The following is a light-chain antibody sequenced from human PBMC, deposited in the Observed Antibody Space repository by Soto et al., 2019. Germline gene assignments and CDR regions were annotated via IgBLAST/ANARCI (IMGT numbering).Light chain of an antibody. Sequence: QSALTQPASVSGSPGQSITISCTGTSSDVGSYNLVSWYQQHPGKAPKLIIYEVSKRPSGVSNRFSGSKSGNTASLTISGLQAEDEADYYCCSYAGSSAPVLFGGGTQLTVL. CDR1: SSDVGSYNL. CDR3: CSYAGSSAPVL. V-gene: IGLV2-23*02. CDR2: EVS. J-gene: IGLJ2*01.